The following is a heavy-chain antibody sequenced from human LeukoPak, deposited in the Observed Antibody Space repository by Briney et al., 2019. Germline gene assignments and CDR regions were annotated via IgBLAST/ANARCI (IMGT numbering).Heavy chain of an antibody. V-gene: IGHV3-21*01. Sequence: PGGSLRLSCAASGFTFSSYSMNWVRQAPGKGLEWVSSISSSSSYIYYADSVKGRFTISRDNAKNSLYLQMNSLRVEDTAVYYCARSILWDFDYWGQGTLVTASS. CDR3: ARSILWDFDY. D-gene: IGHD3-10*01. CDR2: ISSSSSYI. J-gene: IGHJ4*02. CDR1: GFTFSSYS.